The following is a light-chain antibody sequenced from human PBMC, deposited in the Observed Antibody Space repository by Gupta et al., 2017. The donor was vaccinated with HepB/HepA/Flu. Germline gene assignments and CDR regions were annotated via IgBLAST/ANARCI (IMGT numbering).Light chain of an antibody. J-gene: IGKJ4*01. CDR2: AAS. CDR3: QQAHSFPLT. CDR1: DDVGPW. Sequence: DIQMTQSPSFVSASVGERVTISCRASDDVGPWVAWYQQRPGEAPRLQIYAASTLKAGVPSRFGGSGSGTHFSLTINNLQREDSATFFCQQAHSFPLTFGGGTKVEIK. V-gene: IGKV1-12*01.